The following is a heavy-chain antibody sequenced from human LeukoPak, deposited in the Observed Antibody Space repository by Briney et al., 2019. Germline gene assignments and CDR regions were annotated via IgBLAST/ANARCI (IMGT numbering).Heavy chain of an antibody. CDR1: GYTFTGYY. J-gene: IGHJ5*02. CDR2: INPNSGGT. V-gene: IGHV1-2*02. CDR3: ARERRYIVVVPAADITPNWFDP. D-gene: IGHD2-2*01. Sequence: ASVTVSFKSSGYTFTGYYMHWVRQAPGQGLDWMGWINPNSGGTNYPQKFRGRVIMTRDTSISTAYMELSRLRSDDTAVYYCARERRYIVVVPAADITPNWFDPWGQGTVVTVSS.